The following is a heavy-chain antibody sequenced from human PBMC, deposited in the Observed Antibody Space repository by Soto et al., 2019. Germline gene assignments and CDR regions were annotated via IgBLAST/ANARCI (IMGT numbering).Heavy chain of an antibody. CDR1: GFTFTKAW. CDR2: IKSNTDGGTT. D-gene: IGHD2-15*01. J-gene: IGHJ5*02. V-gene: IGHV3-15*07. Sequence: PGGSLRLSCAASGFTFTKAWMNWVRQPPGKGLEWVGRIKSNTDGGTTDYAAPVKGRFTISRDDSKNTLYLQMDSLKTEDTAVYYCTTAGFLGHCGGGRCSWTWFDPWGQGTLVTVSS. CDR3: TTAGFLGHCGGGRCSWTWFDP.